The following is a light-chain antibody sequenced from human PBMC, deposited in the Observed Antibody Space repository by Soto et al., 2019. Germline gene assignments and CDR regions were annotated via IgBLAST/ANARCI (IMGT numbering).Light chain of an antibody. CDR1: TSDVGGYNH. Sequence: QSALIQPASVSGSPGQSITISCTGTTSDVGGYNHVSWFQQHPGKVPKLMIYDVNNRPSGVSNRFSGSKSGSTASLTISGLQAEDEADYYCSSYTNTNTLVFGGGTQLTVL. J-gene: IGLJ2*01. V-gene: IGLV2-14*01. CDR3: SSYTNTNTLV. CDR2: DVN.